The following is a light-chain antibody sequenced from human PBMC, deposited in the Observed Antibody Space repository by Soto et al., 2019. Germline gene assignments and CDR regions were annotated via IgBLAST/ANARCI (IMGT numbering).Light chain of an antibody. Sequence: ILLSQSQGTLALSAGERASLYCRACQSGSTSYLAWYQKKPGHAPRILIYGASSRATGIPDRFSGSGSGTDFTLTIRRLDPEDFAVYSCQQYRAFGQGTKLYIK. J-gene: IGKJ1*01. V-gene: IGKV3-20*01. CDR2: GAS. CDR3: QQYRA. CDR1: QSGSTSY.